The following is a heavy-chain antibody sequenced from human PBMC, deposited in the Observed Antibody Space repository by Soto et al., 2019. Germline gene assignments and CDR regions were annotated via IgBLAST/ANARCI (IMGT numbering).Heavy chain of an antibody. CDR3: ARWGVVVPAAIGFDP. D-gene: IGHD2-2*02. J-gene: IGHJ5*02. CDR2: IYYSGST. CDR1: GGSISSGGYY. Sequence: QVQLQESGPGLVKPSQTLSLTCTVSGGSISSGGYYWSWIRQHPGKGLEWIGYIYYSGSTYYNPSLKSRVTTSVDTSKNQFSLKLSSVTAADTAVYYCARWGVVVPAAIGFDPWGQGTLVTVSS. V-gene: IGHV4-31*03.